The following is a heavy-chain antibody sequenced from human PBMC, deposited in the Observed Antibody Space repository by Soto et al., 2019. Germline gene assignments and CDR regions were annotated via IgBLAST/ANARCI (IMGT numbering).Heavy chain of an antibody. CDR1: GFTFSSYG. V-gene: IGHV3-33*01. CDR3: ARDNSPPARRLGYYYGMDV. D-gene: IGHD6-6*01. J-gene: IGHJ6*02. CDR2: IWYDGSNK. Sequence: QVQLVESGGGVVQPGRSLRLSCAASGFTFSSYGMHWVRQAPGKGLEWVAVIWYDGSNKYYADSVKGRFTISKDNSKNTLYLQMNSLRAEDTAVYYCARDNSPPARRLGYYYGMDVWGQGTPVTVSS.